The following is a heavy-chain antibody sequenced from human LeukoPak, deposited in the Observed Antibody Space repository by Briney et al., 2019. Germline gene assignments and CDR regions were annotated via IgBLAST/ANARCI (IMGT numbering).Heavy chain of an antibody. J-gene: IGHJ4*02. Sequence: PSETLSLTCAVYGGSFSGYYWSWIRQPPGKGLEWIGEINHSGSTNYNPSLKSRVTISVDTSKNQFSLKLSSVTAADTAVYYCARGYGDHGSGSYYTGGDYWGQGTLVTVSS. CDR1: GGSFSGYY. CDR2: INHSGST. D-gene: IGHD3-10*01. CDR3: ARGYGDHGSGSYYTGGDY. V-gene: IGHV4-34*01.